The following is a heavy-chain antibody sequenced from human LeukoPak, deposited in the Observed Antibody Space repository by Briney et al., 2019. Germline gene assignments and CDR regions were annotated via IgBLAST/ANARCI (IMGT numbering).Heavy chain of an antibody. CDR3: ARVLRYEPAFDS. J-gene: IGHJ4*02. CDR2: ISYSGSN. CDR1: GGAISSRYY. Sequence: SETLSLTCSVSGGAISSRYYWSWIRQHPGKGLEWIGYISYSGSNYYNPPLKSRVTISVDTSKSQFSLKLSFVTAADTAVYYCARVLRYEPAFDSWGQGTLVTVSS. D-gene: IGHD5-12*01. V-gene: IGHV4-31*03.